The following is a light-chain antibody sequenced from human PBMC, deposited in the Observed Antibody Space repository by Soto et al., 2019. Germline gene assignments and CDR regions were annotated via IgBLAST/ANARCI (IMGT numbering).Light chain of an antibody. Sequence: QSVLTQPPSASGTPGQRVTISCSGSSSNIGSSAVNWYQQVPGTAPKLLIYSNNQRSSGVPDRFSGSKSGTSASLAISGLQSEDEANYYCAAWDDSLIGHVFGGGTKLTVL. V-gene: IGLV1-44*01. CDR1: SSNIGSSA. CDR3: AAWDDSLIGHV. CDR2: SNN. J-gene: IGLJ2*01.